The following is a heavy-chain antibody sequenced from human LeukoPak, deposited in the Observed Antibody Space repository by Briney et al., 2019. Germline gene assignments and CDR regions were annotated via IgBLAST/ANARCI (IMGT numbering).Heavy chain of an antibody. D-gene: IGHD4-23*01. J-gene: IGHJ3*02. CDR2: INPSGGT. CDR1: GGSFSGYF. Sequence: SETLSLTCVAYGGSFSGYFWSWIRQPPGKGLEWIGGINPSGGTNNNPSLRSRVTISKDTSKNQLSLKLTSVTAADPAVYYCARHADGGKKAFDMWGRGTMVTVSS. V-gene: IGHV4-34*01. CDR3: ARHADGGKKAFDM.